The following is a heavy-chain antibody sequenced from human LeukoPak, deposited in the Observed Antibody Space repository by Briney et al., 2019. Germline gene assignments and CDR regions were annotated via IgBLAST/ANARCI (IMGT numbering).Heavy chain of an antibody. CDR1: GAPLISDSYF. Sequence: KPSETLSLTCTVSGAPLISDSYFWGRIRQPPGKGLQWLASISYDNITYKNPSLRGRISISIDTSRNQFALKLSSVIAADTAVCHCGRVVVGYARAEYFHRFGQGTLVTVSS. V-gene: IGHV4-39*01. D-gene: IGHD5-18*01. CDR3: GRVVVGYARAEYFHR. J-gene: IGHJ1*01. CDR2: ISYDNIT.